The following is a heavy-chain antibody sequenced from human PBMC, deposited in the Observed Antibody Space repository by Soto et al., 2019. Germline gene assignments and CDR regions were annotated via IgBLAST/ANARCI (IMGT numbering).Heavy chain of an antibody. CDR1: GYAFGGYA. V-gene: IGHV1-18*04. J-gene: IGHJ4*02. D-gene: IGHD3-16*01. Sequence: QVQLVQSEAELKKPGASVKVSCKASGYAFGGYAMSWVRQAPGRGLEWMGWVSAYTGNTEYAQKFQGRVSMTTDTSTSTGYMEMGSRTPDAEAAYNCSRPSGSYVDDVWSFPYWGQGTLVTVSS. CDR2: VSAYTGNT. CDR3: SRPSGSYVDDVWSFPY.